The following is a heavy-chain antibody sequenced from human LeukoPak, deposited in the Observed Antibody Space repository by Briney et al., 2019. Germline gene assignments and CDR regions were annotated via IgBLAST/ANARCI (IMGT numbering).Heavy chain of an antibody. CDR3: ARWEAIVVPAAIDYYYYYGMDV. CDR1: GFTFSSYW. Sequence: GGSLRLSCAASGFTFSSYWMSWVRQAPGKGLEWVANIKQDGSEKYYVDSVKGRFTISRDNAKNSLYLQMNSLRAEDTAVYYCARWEAIVVPAAIDYYYYYGMDVWGQGTTVTVSS. CDR2: IKQDGSEK. J-gene: IGHJ6*02. V-gene: IGHV3-7*01. D-gene: IGHD2-2*01.